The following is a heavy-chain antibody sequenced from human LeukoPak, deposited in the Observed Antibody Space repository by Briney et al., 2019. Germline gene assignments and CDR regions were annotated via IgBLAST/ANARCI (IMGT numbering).Heavy chain of an antibody. CDR1: GFTFSRYT. CDR2: VLYDGSDK. J-gene: IGHJ4*02. D-gene: IGHD3-22*01. Sequence: GGSLRLSRAASGFTFSRYTMHWVRQAPGKGLECVAIVLYDGSDKDYADSVKGRFTISRDNSKNTMYLQMNSLTAEDTAVYYCARGGLFHYDSSGFDYWGQGTLVTVSS. CDR3: ARGGLFHYDSSGFDY. V-gene: IGHV3-30-3*01.